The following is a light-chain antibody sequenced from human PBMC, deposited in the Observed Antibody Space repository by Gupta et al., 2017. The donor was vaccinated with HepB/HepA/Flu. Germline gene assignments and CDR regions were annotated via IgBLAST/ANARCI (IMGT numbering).Light chain of an antibody. CDR3: QSYNSTLNGSL. V-gene: IGLV1-40*01. J-gene: IGLJ2*01. CDR1: SSIIGAGYG. CDR2: GNS. Sequence: QSVLTQPPSVAGAPGQRVIISRSGSSSIIGAGYGVHWYPQLPRPAPQVLIFGNSCRTSGVADRFSGSKSGTSASLAITGLQAEDEAEYYYQSYNSTLNGSLFGGGTKLIVL.